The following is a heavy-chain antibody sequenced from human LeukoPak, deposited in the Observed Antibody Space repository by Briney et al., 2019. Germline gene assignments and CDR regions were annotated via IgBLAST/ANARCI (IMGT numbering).Heavy chain of an antibody. Sequence: PSETLSLTCTVSGGSISSYYWSWIRQPPGKGLEWIGYIYYSGSTNYNPSLKSRVTISVGTSKNQFSLKLSSVTAADTAVYYCARYNWNDDSPDYWGQGTLDTVSS. CDR3: ARYNWNDDSPDY. CDR2: IYYSGST. V-gene: IGHV4-59*08. D-gene: IGHD1-1*01. CDR1: GGSISSYY. J-gene: IGHJ4*02.